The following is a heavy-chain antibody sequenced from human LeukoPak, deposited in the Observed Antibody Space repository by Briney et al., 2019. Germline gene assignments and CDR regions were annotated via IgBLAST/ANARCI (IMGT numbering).Heavy chain of an antibody. CDR3: AREVSYSGSYYFDD. Sequence: GGSLTLSCAASGFTFSTYQMLWPPQAPGRGVVGVSRFKTDGSNTNSADSVKARFSISRDNAQNTLYLQMNSLRAEDTAVYYCAREVSYSGSYYFDDWGQGTLVIVSS. D-gene: IGHD3-10*01. J-gene: IGHJ4*02. V-gene: IGHV3-74*01. CDR2: FKTDGSNT. CDR1: GFTFSTYQ.